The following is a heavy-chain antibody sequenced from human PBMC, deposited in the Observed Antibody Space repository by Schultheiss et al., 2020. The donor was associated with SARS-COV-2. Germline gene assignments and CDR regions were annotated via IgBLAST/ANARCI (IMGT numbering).Heavy chain of an antibody. CDR2: ISYDGSNK. CDR1: GFTFSSYG. V-gene: IGHV3-33*05. J-gene: IGHJ4*02. Sequence: GGSLRLSCAASGFTFSSYGMHWVRQAPGKGLEWVAVISYDGSNKYYADSVKGRFTISRDNSKNTLYLQMNSLRAEDTAVYYCATGYQNFDHWGQGTLVTVSS. D-gene: IGHD2-2*01. CDR3: ATGYQNFDH.